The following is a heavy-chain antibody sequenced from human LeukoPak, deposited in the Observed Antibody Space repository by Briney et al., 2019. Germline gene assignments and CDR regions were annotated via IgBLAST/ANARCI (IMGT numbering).Heavy chain of an antibody. Sequence: PGGSLRLSCAASGFTFSSYWMSWVRQAPGKGLEWVANIKQDGSEKYYVDSVKGRFTISRDNAKNSLYLQMNSLRAEDTAVYYCAGGSLNYYDSSGYPYWGQGTLVTVSS. J-gene: IGHJ4*02. V-gene: IGHV3-7*01. CDR3: AGGSLNYYDSSGYPY. CDR1: GFTFSSYW. D-gene: IGHD3-22*01. CDR2: IKQDGSEK.